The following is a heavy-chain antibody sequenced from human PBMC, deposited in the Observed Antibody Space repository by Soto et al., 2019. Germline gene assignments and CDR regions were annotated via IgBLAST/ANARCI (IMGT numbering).Heavy chain of an antibody. Sequence: QLQLQESGPGLVKPSETLSLTCTVSGGSISSSSYYWGWIRQPPGKGLEWIGSIYYSGSTYYNPSLKSRVTISVDTSKNQFSLKLSSVTAADTAVYYCARLSGYGDYVDFDYWGQGTLVTVSS. CDR2: IYYSGST. CDR3: ARLSGYGDYVDFDY. CDR1: GGSISSSSYY. V-gene: IGHV4-39*01. D-gene: IGHD4-17*01. J-gene: IGHJ4*02.